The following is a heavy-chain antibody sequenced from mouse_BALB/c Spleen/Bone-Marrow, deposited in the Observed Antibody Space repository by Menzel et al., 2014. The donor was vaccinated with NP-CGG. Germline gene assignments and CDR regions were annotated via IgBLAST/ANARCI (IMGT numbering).Heavy chain of an antibody. Sequence: EVQRVESGGGLVQPGGSLKLSCAASGFTFSSYGMSWVRQTPDKRLELVATINSNGGSTYYPDSVKGRFTISRDNAENTLYLQMSSLKSEDTAMYYCARGLGFFDYWGQGTTLTVSS. J-gene: IGHJ2*01. CDR2: INSNGGST. CDR1: GFTFSSYG. D-gene: IGHD4-1*01. CDR3: ARGLGFFDY. V-gene: IGHV5-6-3*01.